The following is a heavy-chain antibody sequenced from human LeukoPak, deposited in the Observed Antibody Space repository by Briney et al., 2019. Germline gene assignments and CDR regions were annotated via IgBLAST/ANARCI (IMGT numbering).Heavy chain of an antibody. V-gene: IGHV3-74*01. J-gene: IGHJ5*02. CDR3: ARRSSWGPWIDQ. CDR2: INSDGSST. Sequence: GGSLRLTCAASGFTFSSYWMHWVRQAPGKGLVWVSRINSDGSSTSYADSVKGRFTISRDNAENTLYLQMNSLRAEDTAVYYCARRSSWGPWIDQWGQGTLVTVSS. D-gene: IGHD2-2*01. CDR1: GFTFSSYW.